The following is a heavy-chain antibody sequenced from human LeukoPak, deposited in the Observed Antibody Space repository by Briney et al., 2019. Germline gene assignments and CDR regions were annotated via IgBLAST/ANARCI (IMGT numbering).Heavy chain of an antibody. D-gene: IGHD6-19*01. J-gene: IGHJ5*02. V-gene: IGHV3-7*01. CDR3: ARVSVGSGWYGGNWFDP. CDR2: IKQDGSEK. CDR1: GFTFSSYW. Sequence: GGSLRLSCAASGFTFSSYWMSWVRQAPGKGLEWVANIKQDGSEKYYVDSMKGRFTISRDNAKNSLYLQMNSLRAEDTAVYYCARVSVGSGWYGGNWFDPWGQGTLVTVSS.